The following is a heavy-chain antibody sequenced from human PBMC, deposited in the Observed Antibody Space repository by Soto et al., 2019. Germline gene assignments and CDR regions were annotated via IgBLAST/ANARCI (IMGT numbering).Heavy chain of an antibody. Sequence: PGGSLRLSCAASGFTFSSYAMHWVRQAPGKGLEWVAVISYDGSNKYYADSVKGRFTISRDNSKNTLYLQMNSLRAEDTAVYYCARLGYCSGGSCHGDYFDYWGQGTLVTVSS. D-gene: IGHD2-15*01. V-gene: IGHV3-30-3*01. J-gene: IGHJ4*02. CDR2: ISYDGSNK. CDR1: GFTFSSYA. CDR3: ARLGYCSGGSCHGDYFDY.